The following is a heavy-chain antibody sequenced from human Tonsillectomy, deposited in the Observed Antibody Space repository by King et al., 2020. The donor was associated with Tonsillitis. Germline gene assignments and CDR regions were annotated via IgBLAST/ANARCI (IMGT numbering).Heavy chain of an antibody. CDR3: AREYPQTAFHS. D-gene: IGHD1-1*01. CDR2: ISSSGGYV. V-gene: IGHV3-21*06. CDR1: GFTFSTYS. Sequence: QLVQSGGGLVKPGGSLRLSCAASGFTFSTYSMDWVRQAPGKGLEWVSSISSSGGYVYHADSLKGRFTISRDNAKNSLYLQMNSLRAEDTAVYYCAREYPQTAFHSWGQGTLVTVSS. J-gene: IGHJ4*02.